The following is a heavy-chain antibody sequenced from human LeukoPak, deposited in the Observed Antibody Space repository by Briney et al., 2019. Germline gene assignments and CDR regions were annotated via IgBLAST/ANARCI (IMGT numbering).Heavy chain of an antibody. J-gene: IGHJ4*02. D-gene: IGHD6-19*01. Sequence: SGGSLILSCEASGFSFTNTWMSWVRQAPGKGLEWVGRVKSKADDGTTDYAAPVQGRFTISRDDSKNTLSLQMNSLKTEDTAMYYCTKDKEDLGTGWYGGFDYWGQGTLVTVSS. V-gene: IGHV3-15*01. CDR2: VKSKADDGTT. CDR1: GFSFTNTW. CDR3: TKDKEDLGTGWYGGFDY.